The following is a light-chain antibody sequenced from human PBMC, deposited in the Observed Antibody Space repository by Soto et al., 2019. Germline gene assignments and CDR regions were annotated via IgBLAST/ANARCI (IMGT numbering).Light chain of an antibody. V-gene: IGKV3-11*01. J-gene: IGKJ4*01. CDR1: QSVTNY. CDR3: KRRSNWPLT. Sequence: EIVLTQSPATLSLSPGERATLSCRASQSVTNYLAGYEQKPGQAPRLLIYDASIRATGIPAKFSGSRSGTDFTLTISNQEPEDFAVYYCKRRSNWPLTCVGGPKVEIK. CDR2: DAS.